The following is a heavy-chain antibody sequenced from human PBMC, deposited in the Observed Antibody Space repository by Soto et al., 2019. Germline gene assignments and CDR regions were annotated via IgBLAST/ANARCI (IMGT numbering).Heavy chain of an antibody. D-gene: IGHD2-2*01. V-gene: IGHV4-31*03. CDR2: ITYSGDT. CDR1: GASISSAGYS. J-gene: IGHJ5*02. Sequence: SETLSLTCTVSGASISSAGYSWSWVRQHPGKGLEWIGYITYSGDTDYNPSLRSRVSISIDTSRNQFSLKLSSVTAADTAVYYCARARCSSTSWEGCWFGPWGQGTLATVSS. CDR3: ARARCSSTSWEGCWFGP.